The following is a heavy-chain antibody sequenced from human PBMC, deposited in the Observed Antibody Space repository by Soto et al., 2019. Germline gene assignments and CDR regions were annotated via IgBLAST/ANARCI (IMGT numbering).Heavy chain of an antibody. Sequence: ASVKVSCKASGYTFTGYYIHWVRQATGQGLEWMGWINPNSGGTNYAQKFQGWVTMTRDTSISTAYMELSRLRSDDTAVYYCARDGYYYDSSGYPNWFDPWGQGTLVTVS. CDR2: INPNSGGT. CDR3: ARDGYYYDSSGYPNWFDP. D-gene: IGHD3-22*01. V-gene: IGHV1-2*04. CDR1: GYTFTGYY. J-gene: IGHJ5*02.